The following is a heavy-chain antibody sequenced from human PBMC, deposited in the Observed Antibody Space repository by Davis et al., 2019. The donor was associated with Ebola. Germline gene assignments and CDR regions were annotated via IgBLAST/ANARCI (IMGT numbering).Heavy chain of an antibody. Sequence: ASVKVSCKASGYTFTSYAMNWVRQAPGQGLEWMGWININTGNPTYAQGFTGRFVFSLDTSVSTAYLQISSLKAEDTAVYYCARDPRPSAAGTCYFDYWGQGTLVTVSS. CDR1: GYTFTSYA. J-gene: IGHJ4*02. V-gene: IGHV7-4-1*02. CDR2: ININTGNP. CDR3: ARDPRPSAAGTCYFDY. D-gene: IGHD6-13*01.